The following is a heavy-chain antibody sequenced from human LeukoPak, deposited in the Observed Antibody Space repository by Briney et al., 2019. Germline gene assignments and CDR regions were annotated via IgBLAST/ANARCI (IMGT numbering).Heavy chain of an antibody. CDR1: GFTFSNYG. V-gene: IGHV3-74*01. Sequence: GGSLRLSCVASGFTFSNYGMHWVRQPPGQGLVWVSRIYVDGRTTNYADSVKGRFTISRDNAKNTVYLEMNSLSVEDTATYYCIRDFRSADLWGQGTLVTVTS. CDR3: IRDFRSADL. J-gene: IGHJ5*02. CDR2: IYVDGRTT.